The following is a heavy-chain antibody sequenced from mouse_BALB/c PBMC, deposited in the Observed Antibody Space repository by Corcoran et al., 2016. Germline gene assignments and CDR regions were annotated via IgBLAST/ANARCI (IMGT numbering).Heavy chain of an antibody. V-gene: IGHV9-3-1*01. J-gene: IGHJ3*01. CDR3: AITTVVATFAD. CDR1: GYTFTNYG. Sequence: QIQLVQSGPELKKPGETVKISCKASGYTFTNYGMNWVKQAPGKGLKWMGWINTYPGEPTYADDFKGRFAFSLETSASTAYLQINNLKNEDTATYFCAITTVVATFADWGQGTLVTVSA. CDR2: INTYPGEP. D-gene: IGHD1-1*01.